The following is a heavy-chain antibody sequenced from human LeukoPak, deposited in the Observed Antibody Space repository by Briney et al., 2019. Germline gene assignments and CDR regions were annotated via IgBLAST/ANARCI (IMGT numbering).Heavy chain of an antibody. CDR1: GGSISSYY. D-gene: IGHD1-26*01. V-gene: IGHV4-59*01. Sequence: SETLSLTCTVSGGSISSYYWSWIRQPPGKGLEWIGYIYYSGSTNYNPSLKSRVTISVDTSKNQFSLKLSSVTAADTAVYYCASSRGGGSYGWFFDYWGQGTLVTVSS. CDR3: ASSRGGGSYGWFFDY. CDR2: IYYSGST. J-gene: IGHJ4*02.